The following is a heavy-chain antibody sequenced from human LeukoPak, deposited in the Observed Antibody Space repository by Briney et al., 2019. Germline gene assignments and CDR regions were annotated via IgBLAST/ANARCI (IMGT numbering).Heavy chain of an antibody. CDR1: GNTLTEVS. Sequence: GASVKVSCKVSGNTLTEVSLHWMRQTPVIGLEWMGGFGPEDGATISAQRFQGRVTMTADTSADTAYMDLNSLTSEDTAVYYCATGAKWLRFGIPGTFDSWGQGTLVTVSS. J-gene: IGHJ4*02. V-gene: IGHV1-24*01. D-gene: IGHD5-12*01. CDR2: FGPEDGAT. CDR3: ATGAKWLRFGIPGTFDS.